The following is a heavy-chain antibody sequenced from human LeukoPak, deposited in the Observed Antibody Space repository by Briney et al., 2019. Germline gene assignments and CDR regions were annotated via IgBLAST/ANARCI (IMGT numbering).Heavy chain of an antibody. CDR3: ARLTCDYYDGGGYDY. CDR2: INPNSGGT. J-gene: IGHJ4*02. CDR1: GYTFTVYY. Sequence: ASVKVSCKPSGYTFTVYYMHWVRHAPGQGLEWMGWINPNSGGTNYAQTFQGRVTLTRDTSISTAYMELSRLRSDDPAVYYCARLTCDYYDGGGYDYWGQGTLVTVSS. D-gene: IGHD3-22*01. V-gene: IGHV1-2*02.